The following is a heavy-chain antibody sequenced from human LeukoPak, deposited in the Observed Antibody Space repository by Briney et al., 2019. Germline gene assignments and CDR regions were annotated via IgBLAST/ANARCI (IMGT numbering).Heavy chain of an antibody. D-gene: IGHD3-22*01. Sequence: GGSLRLSCAASDSYMSWVRQAPGKGLEGVSVIYGGGSTYYAEAVKGRFTISRDSSKNTLYLLMNSLRAEDTAVYFCARDRYYYDSSANYYYTDVWGKGTTVTVSS. CDR3: ARDRYYYDSSANYYYTDV. CDR1: DSY. J-gene: IGHJ6*03. CDR2: IYGGGST. V-gene: IGHV3-53*01.